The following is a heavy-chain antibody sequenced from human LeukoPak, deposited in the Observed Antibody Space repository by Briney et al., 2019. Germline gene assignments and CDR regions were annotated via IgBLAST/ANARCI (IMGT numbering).Heavy chain of an antibody. CDR2: IYTSGST. V-gene: IGHV4-4*07. Sequence: SETLSLTCTVSGGSISSYYWSWIRQPAGKGLEWIGRIYTSGSTKYNPSLKSRVTMSVDTSKNQFSLKLSSVTAAETAVYYCARVRIMITFGGLDYFDYWGQGTLVTVSS. J-gene: IGHJ4*02. D-gene: IGHD3-16*01. CDR3: ARVRIMITFGGLDYFDY. CDR1: GGSISSYY.